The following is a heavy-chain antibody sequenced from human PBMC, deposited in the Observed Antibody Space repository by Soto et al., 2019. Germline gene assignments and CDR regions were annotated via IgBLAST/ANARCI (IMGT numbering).Heavy chain of an antibody. CDR1: GFTFSDHY. Sequence: GGSLRLSCAASGFTFSDHYMDWVRQAPGKGLEWVGRIKSKTDGGTTDYAAPVKGRFTISRDDSKNTLYLQMNSLKTEDTAVYYCTTDRPWAYSFDYWGQGTLVTVSS. D-gene: IGHD1-26*01. CDR2: IKSKTDGGTT. V-gene: IGHV3-15*01. J-gene: IGHJ4*02. CDR3: TTDRPWAYSFDY.